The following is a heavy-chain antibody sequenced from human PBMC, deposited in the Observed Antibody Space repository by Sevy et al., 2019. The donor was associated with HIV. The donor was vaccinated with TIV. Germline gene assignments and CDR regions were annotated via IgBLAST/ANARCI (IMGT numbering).Heavy chain of an antibody. D-gene: IGHD3-10*01. Sequence: LSLTCTVSGGSISSRSSYWGWIRQPPGKGLEWIGSIYYSGSTYSNPSLKSRLTMSVDTSKNQFSLKLSSVTAADTAVYYCASPRDYYGSGSSFSHWFDPWGQGILVTVSS. CDR3: ASPRDYYGSGSSFSHWFDP. V-gene: IGHV4-39*01. CDR2: IYYSGST. CDR1: GGSISSRSSY. J-gene: IGHJ5*02.